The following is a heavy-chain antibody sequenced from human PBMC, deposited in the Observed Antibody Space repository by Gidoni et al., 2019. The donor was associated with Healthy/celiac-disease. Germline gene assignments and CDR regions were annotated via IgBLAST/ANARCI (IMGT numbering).Heavy chain of an antibody. CDR2: ISGSGGST. Sequence: EVQLLESGGGLVQPGGSLRLYRAASGFTFSSYAINWVRQAPGKGLAGVSAISGSGGSTYYADSVKGRFTISRDNSKNTLYLQMNSLRAEDTAVYYCTKDRYSSWYYFDYWGQGTLVTVSS. D-gene: IGHD6-13*01. CDR1: GFTFSSYA. V-gene: IGHV3-23*01. CDR3: TKDRYSSWYYFDY. J-gene: IGHJ4*02.